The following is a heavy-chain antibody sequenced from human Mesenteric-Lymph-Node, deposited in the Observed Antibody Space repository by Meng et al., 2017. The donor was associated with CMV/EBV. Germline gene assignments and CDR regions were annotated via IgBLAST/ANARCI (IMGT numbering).Heavy chain of an antibody. CDR1: FSLSTSGVG. V-gene: IGHV2-5*02. CDR2: IYWDDDK. D-gene: IGHD3-16*02. Sequence: FSLSTSGVGVGWIRQPPGKALQWLALIYWDDDKRYSTSLKSRLTITKDTSKNQVVLTMTNMDPVDTATYYCAHTSDDYVWGSYHAFDYWGQGTLVTVSS. J-gene: IGHJ4*02. CDR3: AHTSDDYVWGSYHAFDY.